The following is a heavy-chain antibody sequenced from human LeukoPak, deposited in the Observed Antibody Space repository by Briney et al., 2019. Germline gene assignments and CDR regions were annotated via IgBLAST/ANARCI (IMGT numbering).Heavy chain of an antibody. CDR2: IYYSGST. Sequence: SETLSLTCTVSGGSISSSSYYWGWIRQPPGKGLEWIGSIYYSGSTYYNPSLKSRVTISVDTSKNQFSLKLSSVTAADTAVYYCARQQSGWTYYFDYWGQGTLVTVSS. J-gene: IGHJ4*02. CDR3: ARQQSGWTYYFDY. D-gene: IGHD6-19*01. V-gene: IGHV4-39*01. CDR1: GGSISSSSYY.